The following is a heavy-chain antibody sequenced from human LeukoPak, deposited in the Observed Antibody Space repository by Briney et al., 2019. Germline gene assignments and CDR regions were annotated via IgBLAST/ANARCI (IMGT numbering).Heavy chain of an antibody. CDR2: INHSGST. J-gene: IGHJ4*02. CDR3: ARAMGNYYDSSGYFD. V-gene: IGHV4-34*01. CDR1: GGSFSGYY. D-gene: IGHD3-22*01. Sequence: SETLSLTCAVYGGSFSGYYWSWIRQPPGKGLEWIGEINHSGSTTYNPSLKSRVTISVDSSKNQYSLKLSSVTAADTAVYYCARAMGNYYDSSGYFDWGQGTLVTVSS.